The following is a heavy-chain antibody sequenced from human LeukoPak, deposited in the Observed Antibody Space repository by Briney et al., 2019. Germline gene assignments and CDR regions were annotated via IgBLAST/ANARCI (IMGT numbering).Heavy chain of an antibody. J-gene: IGHJ4*02. D-gene: IGHD6-19*01. Sequence: ASVKVSCKASGYTFTGYYMHWVRQAPGQGLEWMGWISAYNGNTNYAQKLQGRVTMTTDTSTSTAYMELRSLRSDDTAVYYCARGPVWAVAGKGGYDYWGQGTLVTVSS. CDR1: GYTFTGYY. V-gene: IGHV1-18*04. CDR3: ARGPVWAVAGKGGYDY. CDR2: ISAYNGNT.